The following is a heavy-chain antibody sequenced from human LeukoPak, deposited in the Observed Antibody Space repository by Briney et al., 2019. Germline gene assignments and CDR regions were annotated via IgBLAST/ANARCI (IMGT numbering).Heavy chain of an antibody. Sequence: SETLSLTCSVSGASTASYYWNWIRQAPGKGLEWIGYIYSDGTTSYSPSLRSRVTISIDTSRNQFSLKLSSVTAADAAVYYCARDTRSYDTSGYYYFDYWGQGALVTVSS. J-gene: IGHJ4*02. CDR1: GASTASYY. CDR2: IYSDGTT. CDR3: ARDTRSYDTSGYYYFDY. D-gene: IGHD3-22*01. V-gene: IGHV4-59*01.